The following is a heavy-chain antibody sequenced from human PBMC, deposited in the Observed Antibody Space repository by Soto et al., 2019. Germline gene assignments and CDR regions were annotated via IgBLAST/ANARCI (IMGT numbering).Heavy chain of an antibody. V-gene: IGHV4-34*01. CDR1: GGSFSGYY. CDR2: INHSGST. CDR3: ARGRWYYYYYYMDV. D-gene: IGHD6-13*01. Sequence: ETXXXXXAVYGGSFSGYYWSWIRQPPGKGLEWIGEINHSGSTNYNPSLKSRVTISVDTSKNQFSLKLSSVTAADTAVYYCARGRWYYYYYYMDVWGKGTTVTVSS. J-gene: IGHJ6*03.